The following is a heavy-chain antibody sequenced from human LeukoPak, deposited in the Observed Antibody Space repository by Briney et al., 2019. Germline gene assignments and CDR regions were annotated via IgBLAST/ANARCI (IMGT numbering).Heavy chain of an antibody. J-gene: IGHJ4*02. Sequence: GGSLRLSCAASGFTFSSYGMHWVRQAPGEGLEWVAAIWYDGSNKYYADSVKGRFTISRDNSKNTLYLQMNSLRAEDTAVYYCAKDLYYDSSGYSNDYWGQGTLVTVSS. CDR1: GFTFSSYG. CDR3: AKDLYYDSSGYSNDY. V-gene: IGHV3-33*06. CDR2: IWYDGSNK. D-gene: IGHD3-22*01.